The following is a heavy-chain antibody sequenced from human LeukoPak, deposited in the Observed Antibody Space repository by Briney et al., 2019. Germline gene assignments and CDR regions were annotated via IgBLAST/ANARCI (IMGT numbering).Heavy chain of an antibody. CDR3: AKEGTSNSAFDN. D-gene: IGHD6-6*01. V-gene: IGHV3-23*01. CDR1: GFTFSTYA. J-gene: IGHJ4*02. Sequence: PGVSLRLSCAASGFTFSTYAMSWVRQAPGKGLEWVSAISGSGATTYYADSVKGRFTISRDNSKNTLSLKISSLRAEDTAVYYCAKEGTSNSAFDNWGQGTLVTVSS. CDR2: ISGSGATT.